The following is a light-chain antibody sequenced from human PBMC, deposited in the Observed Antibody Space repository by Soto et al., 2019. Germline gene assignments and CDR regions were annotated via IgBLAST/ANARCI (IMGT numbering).Light chain of an antibody. J-gene: IGLJ1*01. CDR2: NVY. CDR1: SSDVGAYNF. V-gene: IGLV2-14*03. Sequence: QSALTQPASVSGSPGQSITISCTGTSSDVGAYNFVSSHQQHPGKAPKLIIYNVYDRPSGISYRFSGSKSGNTASLTISGLQGEDEADYYCSSYTISRTYVFGTGTKLTVL. CDR3: SSYTISRTYV.